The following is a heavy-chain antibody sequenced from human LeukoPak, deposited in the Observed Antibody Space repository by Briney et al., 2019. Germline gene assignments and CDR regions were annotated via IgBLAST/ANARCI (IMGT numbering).Heavy chain of an antibody. J-gene: IGHJ4*02. V-gene: IGHV4-59*01. CDR1: GVSMSPYF. CDR2: VYHSGNT. Sequence: SETLSLTCSVSGVSMSPYFWSWVRQSPGKGLEWLGYVYHSGNTKYNPALSSRLAISVDTSNNPLALELASLTAADTAVYYCARGRGIGGGNYFVHWGRGSLVTVSS. CDR3: ARGRGIGGGNYFVH. D-gene: IGHD3-16*01.